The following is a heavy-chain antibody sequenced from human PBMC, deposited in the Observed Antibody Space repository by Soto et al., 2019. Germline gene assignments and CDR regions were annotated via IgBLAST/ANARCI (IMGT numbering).Heavy chain of an antibody. D-gene: IGHD6-19*01. V-gene: IGHV1-69*08. CDR3: ARTPRAVSPYYCYYYMDV. CDR2: IIPILGTA. CDR1: GGTFSSYT. Sequence: SVKVSCKASGGTFSSYTISWVRQAPGQGLEWMGRIIPILGTANYAQKFQGRVTITADKSTSTAYMELSSLRSEDTAVYYCARTPRAVSPYYCYYYMDVWGIGTTVTIS. J-gene: IGHJ6*03.